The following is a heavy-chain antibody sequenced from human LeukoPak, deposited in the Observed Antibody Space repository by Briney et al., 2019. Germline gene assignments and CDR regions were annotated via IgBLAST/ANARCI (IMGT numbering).Heavy chain of an antibody. D-gene: IGHD3-10*01. Sequence: SETLSLTCTVSGGSISSGGYYWSWIRQHPGTGLEWIGYIYYSGSTYYNPSLKSRVTISVDTSKNQFSLKLSSVTAADTAVYYCARGMVRGARPYYGMDVWGQGTTVTVSS. CDR1: GGSISSGGYY. J-gene: IGHJ6*02. CDR2: IYYSGST. V-gene: IGHV4-31*03. CDR3: ARGMVRGARPYYGMDV.